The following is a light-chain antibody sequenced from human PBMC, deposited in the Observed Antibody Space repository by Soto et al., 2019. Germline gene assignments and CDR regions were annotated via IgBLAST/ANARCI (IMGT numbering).Light chain of an antibody. CDR1: QSINLY. CDR3: HESYSSPCA. J-gene: IGKJ2*02. CDR2: GPS. V-gene: IGKV1-39*01. Sequence: IQLTQSPSSLSASVGDSVTVTCRASQSINLYLNWYQQKPGKAPTLPIYGPSTLRSRVRSRVSGGGSRRDMTLTSSTLQTGGFASDDWHESYSSPCAYGQGTKLVI.